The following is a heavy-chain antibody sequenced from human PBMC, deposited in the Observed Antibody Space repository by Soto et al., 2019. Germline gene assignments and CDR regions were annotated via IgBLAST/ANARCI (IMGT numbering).Heavy chain of an antibody. Sequence: SETLSLTCAVYGGSVSSGRYYWSWIRQPPGMGLEWIGEMSHGGGTHFNPSLKSRVTISVDTSKNQFSLKMSSVTAADTALYYCARVERGTATTVVDAFDIWGPGTMVTVSS. CDR1: GGSVSSGRYY. J-gene: IGHJ3*02. D-gene: IGHD1-1*01. CDR3: ARVERGTATTVVDAFDI. V-gene: IGHV4-34*01. CDR2: MSHGGGT.